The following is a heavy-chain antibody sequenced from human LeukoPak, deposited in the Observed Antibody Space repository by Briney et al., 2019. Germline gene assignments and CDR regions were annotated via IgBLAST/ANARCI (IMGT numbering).Heavy chain of an antibody. D-gene: IGHD5-12*01. CDR2: IYYSGSS. CDR3: ASHSGGYAY. CDR1: GGSISSGGYS. V-gene: IGHV4-30-4*07. J-gene: IGHJ4*02. Sequence: PSQTLSLTCAVSGGSISSGGYSWSWIRQPPGKGLEWIGYIYYSGSSYYNPSLTSRVTISVDTSKNQFSLKLTSVTAADTAVYYCASHSGGYAYWGQGTLVTVSS.